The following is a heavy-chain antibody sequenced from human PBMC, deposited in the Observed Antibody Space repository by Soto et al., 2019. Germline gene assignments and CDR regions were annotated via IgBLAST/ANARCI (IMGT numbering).Heavy chain of an antibody. CDR3: ARDLSVNYYGSGSYSAHTYYYYYYGMDV. J-gene: IGHJ6*02. CDR2: IYYSGST. D-gene: IGHD3-10*01. V-gene: IGHV4-59*01. CDR1: GGSISSYY. Sequence: SETLSLTCTVSGGSISSYYWSWIRQPPGKGLEWIGYIYYSGSTNYNPSLKSRVTISVDTSKNQFSLKLSSVTAADTAVYYCARDLSVNYYGSGSYSAHTYYYYYYGMDVWGQGTTVTVYS.